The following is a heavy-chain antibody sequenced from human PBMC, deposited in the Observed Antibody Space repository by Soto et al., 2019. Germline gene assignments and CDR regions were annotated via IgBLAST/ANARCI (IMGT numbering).Heavy chain of an antibody. CDR1: GGSISGSY. V-gene: IGHV4-59*01. J-gene: IGHJ3*02. D-gene: IGHD4-17*01. Sequence: TLSLTCTVSGGSISGSYWSWIRQTPGKVLEWIGYIHYSGSTNYNPSLKSRVTMSVDSAKNQFSLQLSSVSAADTAVYYCARDSPTTVTTGSLDAFDIWGQGTMVTVSS. CDR3: ARDSPTTVTTGSLDAFDI. CDR2: IHYSGST.